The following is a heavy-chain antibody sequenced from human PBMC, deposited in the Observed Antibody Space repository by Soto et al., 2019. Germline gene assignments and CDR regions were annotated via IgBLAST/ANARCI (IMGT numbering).Heavy chain of an antibody. J-gene: IGHJ4*02. Sequence: EVQLVESGGGLVQPGGSLRLSCAVSGFTFSRYWMHWFRQDPGNGLVWVSSINTDGTNTQYEDSVRGRFTVSRDNAKNRVYVQMISLRSEDTAVYYCATDLLWGQSDYWGQGTLVVVSS. CDR1: GFTFSRYW. V-gene: IGHV3-74*03. D-gene: IGHD3-16*01. CDR3: ATDLLWGQSDY. CDR2: INTDGTNT.